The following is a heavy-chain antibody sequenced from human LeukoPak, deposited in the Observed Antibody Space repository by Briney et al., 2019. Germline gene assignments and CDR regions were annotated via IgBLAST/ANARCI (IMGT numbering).Heavy chain of an antibody. CDR1: GGSISSSSYS. CDR2: IYYSGTT. Sequence: SSETLSLTCTVSGGSISSSSYSWGWIRQPPGKGLEWIGSIYYSGTTYYNPSLKSRVTISVDTSKIQFSLKLSSVAATDTAVYFCARLRFDFWSGYTRPYFDYWGQGTLVTVSS. V-gene: IGHV4-39*01. J-gene: IGHJ4*02. D-gene: IGHD3-3*01. CDR3: ARLRFDFWSGYTRPYFDY.